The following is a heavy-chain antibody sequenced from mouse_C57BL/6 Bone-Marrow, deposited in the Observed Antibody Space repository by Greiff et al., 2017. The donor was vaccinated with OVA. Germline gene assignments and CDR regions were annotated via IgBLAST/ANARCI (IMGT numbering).Heavy chain of an antibody. Sequence: VKLVESGPGLVQHSQSLSITCTVSGFSLTSYGVHWVRQSPGKGLEWLGVIWSGGSTDYNAAFISRLSISKDNSKSQVFFKMNSLQADDTAIYYCAQGGYALYAMDYWGQGTSVTVSS. J-gene: IGHJ4*01. CDR3: AQGGYALYAMDY. V-gene: IGHV2-2*01. CDR2: IWSGGST. CDR1: GFSLTSYG. D-gene: IGHD2-2*01.